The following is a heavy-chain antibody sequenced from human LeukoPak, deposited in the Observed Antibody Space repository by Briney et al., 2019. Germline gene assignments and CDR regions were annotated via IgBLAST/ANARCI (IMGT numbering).Heavy chain of an antibody. V-gene: IGHV3-21*01. Sequence: GGSLRLSCAASGFTFSSYSMNWVRQAPGKGLEWVSSISSSSSYIYYADSVKGRLTISRDNAKNSLYLQMNSLRAEDTAVYYCARAHLYCSGGSCYSDYWGQGTLVTVSS. D-gene: IGHD2-15*01. CDR2: ISSSSSYI. J-gene: IGHJ4*02. CDR1: GFTFSSYS. CDR3: ARAHLYCSGGSCYSDY.